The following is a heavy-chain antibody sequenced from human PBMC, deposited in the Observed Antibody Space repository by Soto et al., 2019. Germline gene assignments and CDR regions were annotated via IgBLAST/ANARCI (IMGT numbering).Heavy chain of an antibody. CDR1: GGSFSGYY. CDR3: ARAQNSSSWYLAYWYFDL. J-gene: IGHJ2*01. CDR2: INHSGST. D-gene: IGHD6-13*01. Sequence: SETLSLTCAVYGGSFSGYYWSWIRQPPGKGLEWIGEINHSGSTNYNPSLKSRVTISVDTSKNQFSLKLSSVTAADTAVYYCARAQNSSSWYLAYWYFDLWGRGTLVTVSS. V-gene: IGHV4-34*01.